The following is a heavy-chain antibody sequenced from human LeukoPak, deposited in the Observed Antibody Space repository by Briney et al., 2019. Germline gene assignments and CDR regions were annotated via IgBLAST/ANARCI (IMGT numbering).Heavy chain of an antibody. V-gene: IGHV1-18*01. CDR1: GYTFTSYG. D-gene: IGHD6-13*01. CDR3: ARARSSSQPIDY. Sequence: ASVKVSCKAPGYTFTSYGISWVRQAPGQGLEWMGWISAYSSNTNYAQKLQGRVNKNRETSTSTAYMELRSLRSDDTAVYYCARARSSSQPIDYWGQGTLVTVSS. J-gene: IGHJ4*02. CDR2: ISAYSSNT.